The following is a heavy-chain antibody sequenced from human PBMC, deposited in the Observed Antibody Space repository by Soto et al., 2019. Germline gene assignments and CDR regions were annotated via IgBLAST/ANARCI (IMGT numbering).Heavy chain of an antibody. Sequence: EVQLLESGGGLLQPGGSLRLSCAASGFTFSSYALNWVRQAPGKGLEWVSGITGDGDTTFYAGSVKGRFTISRDNSRNTVYLHMNSVRVDDTAVYYCAQEMTSGSRLSFDYLGQGTLVTVSS. J-gene: IGHJ4*02. V-gene: IGHV3-23*01. CDR2: ITGDGDTT. CDR3: AQEMTSGSRLSFDY. D-gene: IGHD2-15*01. CDR1: GFTFSSYA.